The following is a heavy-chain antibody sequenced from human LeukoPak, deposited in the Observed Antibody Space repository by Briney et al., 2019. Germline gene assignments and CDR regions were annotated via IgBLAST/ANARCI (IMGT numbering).Heavy chain of an antibody. CDR3: ARDRLYSSSWTLDY. CDR2: ISSSSSFI. D-gene: IGHD6-13*01. Sequence: GGSLRLSCAASGFTFSSYSMNWVRQAPGKGLEWVSSISSSSSFIYYADSVKGRFTISRDNAKNSLYLQMNSLRAEDTAVYYCARDRLYSSSWTLDYWGQGTLVTVSS. J-gene: IGHJ4*02. CDR1: GFTFSSYS. V-gene: IGHV3-21*01.